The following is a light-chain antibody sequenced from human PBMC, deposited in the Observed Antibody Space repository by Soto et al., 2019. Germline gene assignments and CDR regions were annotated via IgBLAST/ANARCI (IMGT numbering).Light chain of an antibody. V-gene: IGKV3-20*01. CDR2: GAS. CDR3: QQYGSSPLT. CDR1: QSVSSSY. Sequence: EIVLTQSPGTLSLSPGERATLSCRASQSVSSSYLAWYQQKPGQAPRLLIYGASSRATGIPDRFSGSGSGTHFTFTISRLEPEGFAGYYCQQYGSSPLTFGQGTKVEIK. J-gene: IGKJ1*01.